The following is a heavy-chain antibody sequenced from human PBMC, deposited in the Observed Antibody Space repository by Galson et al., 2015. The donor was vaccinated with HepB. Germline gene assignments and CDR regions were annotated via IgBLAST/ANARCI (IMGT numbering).Heavy chain of an antibody. CDR1: GFTFSSYA. CDR3: ARDGLKVAGIGWVDY. CDR2: ISYDGSNK. D-gene: IGHD6-19*01. V-gene: IGHV3-30*04. Sequence: YLGLSCAASGFTFSSYAMHWVRQAPGKGLEWVAVISYDGSNKYYADSVKGRFTISRDNSKNTLYLQMNSLRAEDTAVYYCARDGLKVAGIGWVDYWGQGTLVTVSS. J-gene: IGHJ4*02.